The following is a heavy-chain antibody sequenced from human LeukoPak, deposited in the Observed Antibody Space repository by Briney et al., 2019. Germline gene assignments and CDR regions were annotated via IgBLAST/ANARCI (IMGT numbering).Heavy chain of an antibody. Sequence: NPSETLSLTCAVYGGSFSGYYWSWIRQPPGKGLEWIGEINHSGSTNYNPSLKSRVAISVDTSKNQFSLNLTSVTAADTPFYYCARAEFRNHYYMDVWGKGTTVTVSS. D-gene: IGHD1-14*01. J-gene: IGHJ6*03. CDR2: INHSGST. V-gene: IGHV4-34*01. CDR1: GGSFSGYY. CDR3: ARAEFRNHYYMDV.